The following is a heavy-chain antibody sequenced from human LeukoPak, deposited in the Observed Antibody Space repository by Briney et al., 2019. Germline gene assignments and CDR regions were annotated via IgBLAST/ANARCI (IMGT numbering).Heavy chain of an antibody. CDR2: ISSSGSTI. CDR3: ARGLRVTTLNYYYGMDV. J-gene: IGHJ6*02. D-gene: IGHD4-17*01. CDR1: GFTLSDYY. Sequence: KTGGSLRLSCAASGFTLSDYYMSWIRQAPGKGLEWVSYISSSGSTIYYADSVKGRFTISRDNAKNSLYLQMNSLRAEDTAVYYCARGLRVTTLNYYYGMDVWGQGTTVTVSS. V-gene: IGHV3-11*01.